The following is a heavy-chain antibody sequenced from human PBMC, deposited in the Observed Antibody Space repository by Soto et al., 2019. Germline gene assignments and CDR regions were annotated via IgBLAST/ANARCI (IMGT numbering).Heavy chain of an antibody. Sequence: EVQLVESGGGFVKPGESLRLSCAASGVTFNKAYMNWVRQAPGKGLEWVGRIKSKTDGGTTDLAAPLRGRFSISTDDSTTTLYLQMTRLTVDDTAMYFCATALSTQAAWGQGTLVTVSS. CDR1: GVTFNKAY. J-gene: IGHJ5*02. CDR2: IKSKTDGGTT. CDR3: ATALSTQAA. V-gene: IGHV3-15*07. D-gene: IGHD2-2*01.